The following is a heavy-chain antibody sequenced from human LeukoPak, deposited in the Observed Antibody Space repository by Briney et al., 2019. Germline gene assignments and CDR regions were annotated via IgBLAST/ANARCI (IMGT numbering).Heavy chain of an antibody. CDR1: GFTFSSYS. D-gene: IGHD2-2*01. V-gene: IGHV3-21*01. CDR2: LSSSSSYI. Sequence: GGSLRLSCAASGFTFSSYSMNWGRQAPGKGLEGGSSLSSSSSYIYYADSVKGRFTISRDNAKNSLYLQMNSLRAEDTAVYYCASMFVVPAAMLGYYYGMDVWGQGTTVTVS. J-gene: IGHJ6*02. CDR3: ASMFVVPAAMLGYYYGMDV.